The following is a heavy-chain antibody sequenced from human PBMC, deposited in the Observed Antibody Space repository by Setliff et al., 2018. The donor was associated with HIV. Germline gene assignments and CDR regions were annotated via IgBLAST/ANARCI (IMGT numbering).Heavy chain of an antibody. J-gene: IGHJ6*03. Sequence: GESLKISCKGSGYSFSSYWIGWVRQKPGKGLEWMGIIHPGDSNIKYSPSFRGQVTISTDKSISIAYLQWSSLKASDTAMYYCARSATYYYDSSGVPYYYYYMDVWGKGTTVTVS. D-gene: IGHD3-22*01. CDR2: IHPGDSNI. CDR1: GYSFSSYW. V-gene: IGHV5-51*01. CDR3: ARSATYYYDSSGVPYYYYYMDV.